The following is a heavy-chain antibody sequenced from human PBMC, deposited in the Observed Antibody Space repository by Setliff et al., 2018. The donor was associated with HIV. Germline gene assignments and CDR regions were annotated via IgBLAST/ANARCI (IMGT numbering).Heavy chain of an antibody. CDR1: AVSVGTGAYY. CDR2: LYYSGSI. J-gene: IGHJ4*02. D-gene: IGHD2-8*01. Sequence: PSETLSLTCNVSAVSVGTGAYYWSWIRQSPGKGLEWLGYLYYSGSIDYNPSLKTRVSISIDMSKNQFSLKMSSVTAADTAVYFCARGLRTSLVFFDSWGQGILVTVSS. V-gene: IGHV4-61*08. CDR3: ARGLRTSLVFFDS.